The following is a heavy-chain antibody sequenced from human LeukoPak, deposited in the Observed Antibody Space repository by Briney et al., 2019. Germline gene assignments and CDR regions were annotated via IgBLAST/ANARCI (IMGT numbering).Heavy chain of an antibody. CDR2: ISGSGGST. V-gene: IGHV3-23*01. J-gene: IGHJ4*02. CDR3: AKAGDGYPYYFDY. CDR1: GFTFSSYA. D-gene: IGHD5-24*01. Sequence: GGSLRLSCAASGFTFSSYAMSWVRQAPGKGLEWVSAISGSGGSTYYADSVKGRFTIPRDNSKNTLYLQMNSLRAEDTAVYYCAKAGDGYPYYFDYWGQGTLVTVSS.